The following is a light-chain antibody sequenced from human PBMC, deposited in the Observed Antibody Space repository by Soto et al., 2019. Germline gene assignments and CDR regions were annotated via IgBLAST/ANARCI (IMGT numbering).Light chain of an antibody. Sequence: DIVMTQSPDSLAVSLGERATINCKSSQSVLKSSNNKNHLAWYQQKPGQPPRLLIYWASMRESGVPDRLSGGGSGTDFTLTISSLQAEDAAVYYCQQYYSPPAMFGQGTKVEI. CDR1: QSVLKSSNNKNH. CDR3: QQYYSPPAM. J-gene: IGKJ1*01. V-gene: IGKV4-1*01. CDR2: WAS.